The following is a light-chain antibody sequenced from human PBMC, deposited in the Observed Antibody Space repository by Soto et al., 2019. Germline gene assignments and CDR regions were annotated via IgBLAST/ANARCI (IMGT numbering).Light chain of an antibody. V-gene: IGLV4-69*01. Sequence: QPVLTQSPSASASLGASVKLTCTLSSGHSSYTIAWHQQQPETGPRHLMTLNRDGSHSKGDGIPDRFSGSSSGAARYLSVSRLQAEDESDCCCQTWGTGIEVFGGGTKLTVL. J-gene: IGLJ3*02. CDR1: SGHSSYT. CDR3: QTWGTGIEV. CDR2: LNRDGSH.